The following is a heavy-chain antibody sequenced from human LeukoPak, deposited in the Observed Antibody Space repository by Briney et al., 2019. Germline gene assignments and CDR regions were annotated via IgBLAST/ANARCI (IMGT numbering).Heavy chain of an antibody. D-gene: IGHD6-6*01. Sequence: PSETLSLTCTISGGSISSSSYYWGWIRQPPGTGLEWIGSIYYSGTTYYNPSLKSRVTISVDTSKSQFSLKLSSVTAADTAVYYCARGGSSVDYWGQGTLVTVSS. CDR2: IYYSGTT. J-gene: IGHJ4*02. V-gene: IGHV4-39*01. CDR3: ARGGSSVDY. CDR1: GGSISSSSYY.